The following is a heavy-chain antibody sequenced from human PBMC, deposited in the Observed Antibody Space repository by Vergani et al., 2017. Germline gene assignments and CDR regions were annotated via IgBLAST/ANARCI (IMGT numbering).Heavy chain of an antibody. J-gene: IGHJ4*02. Sequence: EVQLMESGGGLVQPGGSLRLSCAASGFTFSSYEMNWVRQAPGKGLEWVSYISSSGSTIYYADSVKGRFTISRDNAKNSLYLQMNSLRAEDTAVYYCARGAYSSSSIDYWGQGTLVTVSS. D-gene: IGHD6-6*01. CDR1: GFTFSSYE. CDR2: ISSSGSTI. V-gene: IGHV3-48*03. CDR3: ARGAYSSSSIDY.